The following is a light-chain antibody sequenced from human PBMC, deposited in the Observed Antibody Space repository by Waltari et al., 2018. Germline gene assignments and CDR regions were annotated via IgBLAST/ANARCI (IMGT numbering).Light chain of an antibody. V-gene: IGKV1-39*01. Sequence: DIQVTQTPSSLSAYIRYTVTGTCRASQAIRTYLSWYQLKPGKAPVLLISAASTVQSGGPSRFSGSGSGTEVTLTIKALQPDDFGTYYCQQNYAISPVFGQGTRLDLK. CDR3: QQNYAISPV. CDR2: AAS. CDR1: QAIRTY. J-gene: IGKJ5*01.